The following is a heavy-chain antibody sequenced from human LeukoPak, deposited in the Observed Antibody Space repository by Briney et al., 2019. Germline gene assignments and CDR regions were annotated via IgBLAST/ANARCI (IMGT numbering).Heavy chain of an antibody. D-gene: IGHD5-18*01. CDR3: AKDRRGYSYGAFDY. J-gene: IGHJ4*02. CDR1: GFTVSSNY. CDR2: IYSGGST. Sequence: GSLRLSCAASGFTVSSNYMSWVRQAPGKGLEWVSVIYSGGSTYYADSVKGRFTISRDNSKNMLYLQMNSLRAEDTAVYYCAKDRRGYSYGAFDYWGQGTLVTVSS. V-gene: IGHV3-53*01.